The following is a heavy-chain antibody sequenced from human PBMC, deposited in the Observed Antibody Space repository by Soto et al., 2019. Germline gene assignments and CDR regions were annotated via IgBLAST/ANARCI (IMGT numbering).Heavy chain of an antibody. D-gene: IGHD3-16*01. CDR3: AHAPGGGSLYYYYYGMDV. CDR2: ISYDGSNK. Sequence: PVGSLRLSCAASGFTFSSYGMHWVRQAPGKGLEWVAVISYDGSNKYYADSVKGRFTISRDNSKNTLYLQMNSLRAEDTAVYYCAHAPGGGSLYYYYYGMDVWGQGTTVTVSS. CDR1: GFTFSSYG. V-gene: IGHV3-30*03. J-gene: IGHJ6*02.